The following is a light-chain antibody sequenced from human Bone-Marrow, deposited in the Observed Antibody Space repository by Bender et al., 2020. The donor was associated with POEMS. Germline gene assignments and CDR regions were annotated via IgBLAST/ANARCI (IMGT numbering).Light chain of an antibody. CDR1: SSDVGSYHL. CDR3: SSYAGDYNLV. Sequence: QSALTQPASVSGSFGQSITISCTGTSSDVGSYHLVSWYQQHPGNAPKLLISEVTKRPSGVSNRFSGSKSGNTASLTVSGLQAEDEADYYCSSYAGDYNLVFGGGTKLTVL. V-gene: IGLV2-23*02. J-gene: IGLJ3*02. CDR2: EVT.